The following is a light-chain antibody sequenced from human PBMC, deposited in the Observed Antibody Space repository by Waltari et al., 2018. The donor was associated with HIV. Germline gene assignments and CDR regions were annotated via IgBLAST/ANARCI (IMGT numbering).Light chain of an antibody. Sequence: QSVMTQPPSTSGTPGQWVTISSSGSSSNIGSNTVNWNRQHPGTAPKLLIFGNNPRPSGVPDRFSGSRSGTSASLAIGGLQSEDEADYYCAAWDDNLNGQVFGTGTKVTVL. V-gene: IGLV1-44*01. J-gene: IGLJ1*01. CDR1: SSNIGSNT. CDR3: AAWDDNLNGQV. CDR2: GNN.